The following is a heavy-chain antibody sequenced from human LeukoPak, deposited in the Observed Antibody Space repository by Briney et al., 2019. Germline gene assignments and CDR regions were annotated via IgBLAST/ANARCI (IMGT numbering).Heavy chain of an antibody. V-gene: IGHV4-59*08. CDR1: GGSISSYY. CDR2: IYYSRST. CDR3: ARLLRPLWYISSQDEEYFDS. D-gene: IGHD1-1*01. Sequence: SETLSLTCTVPGGSISSYYWSWIRQPPGKGLEWIGYIYYSRSTNYKPSLKSRVAISVDTSKNRFSLRLSSVTAPDTVLYFCARLLRPLWYISSQDEEYFDSWGQGALVTVSS. J-gene: IGHJ4*02.